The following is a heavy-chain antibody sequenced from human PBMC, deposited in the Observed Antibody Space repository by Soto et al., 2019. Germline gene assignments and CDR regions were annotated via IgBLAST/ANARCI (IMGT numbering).Heavy chain of an antibody. J-gene: IGHJ4*02. CDR2: IYYSGTT. V-gene: IGHV4-28*03. CDR1: GYSISSSNW. Sequence: SETLSLTCAVSGYSISSSNWWGWIRQPPGKGLEWIGYIYYSGTTYYNPSLKSRVTMSVDTSKNQFSLELTSVTAADTAVYYCARAPADWPFDYWGQGSLVTVSS. CDR3: ARAPADWPFDY. D-gene: IGHD3-9*01.